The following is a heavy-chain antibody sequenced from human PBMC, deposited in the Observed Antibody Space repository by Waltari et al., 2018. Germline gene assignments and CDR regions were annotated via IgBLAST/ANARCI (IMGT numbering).Heavy chain of an antibody. D-gene: IGHD2-2*01. V-gene: IGHV3-48*03. CDR1: TFNFANYA. CDR2: ISSDGNTR. Sequence: EVQLVASGGGLVQTGGSPRLSCVGSTFNFANYAMNWVRRAPGKGLQWIAFISSDGNTRQYTDSVKGRFTISRDNANKSLYLQMNNLRSDDTALYYCATMVVVEVENWFDPWGQGIQVTVAS. CDR3: ATMVVVEVENWFDP. J-gene: IGHJ5*02.